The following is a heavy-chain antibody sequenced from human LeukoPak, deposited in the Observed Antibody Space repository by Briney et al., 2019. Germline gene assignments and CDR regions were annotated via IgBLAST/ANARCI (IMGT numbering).Heavy chain of an antibody. CDR1: GSTFSNYG. D-gene: IGHD2-21*02. V-gene: IGHV1-69*04. CDR3: ARDQGVTDPPPYGLDV. CDR2: IIPILDVA. Sequence: ASVKVSCKASGSTFSNYGITWVRQAPGQGLEWMGRIIPILDVALYAQKFQGRVTITADKSTSTAHMELSTLRPEDTAVYYCARDQGVTDPPPYGLDVWGQGTTVTVSS. J-gene: IGHJ6*02.